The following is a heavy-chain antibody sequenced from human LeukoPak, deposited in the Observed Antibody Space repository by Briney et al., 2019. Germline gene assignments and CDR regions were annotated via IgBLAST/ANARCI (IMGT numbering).Heavy chain of an antibody. CDR3: AKEMGTIFFDY. V-gene: IGHV3-43*01. J-gene: IGHJ4*02. D-gene: IGHD5-24*01. Sequence: GGSLRLSCAASGFTFDAYTMHWVRQAPGKGLEWVSLISWDATNRYYADSVKGRFTISRDNSKNSLFLQMNSLRTEDTAVYYCAKEMGTIFFDYWGQGTLVTVSS. CDR2: ISWDATNR. CDR1: GFTFDAYT.